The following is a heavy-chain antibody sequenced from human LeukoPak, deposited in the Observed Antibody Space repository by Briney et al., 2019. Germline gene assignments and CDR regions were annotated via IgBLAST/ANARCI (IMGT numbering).Heavy chain of an antibody. Sequence: GGSLRLSCAASGFSLSSYSVHWVRQATGKGLEWVSAIGTAGDTYYPGSVKGRFTISRENAKNSLYLQMNSLRAGDTAVYYCARDIGYYDYWGQGTLVTVSS. V-gene: IGHV3-13*01. D-gene: IGHD1-26*01. CDR1: GFSLSSYS. CDR2: IGTAGDT. J-gene: IGHJ4*02. CDR3: ARDIGYYDY.